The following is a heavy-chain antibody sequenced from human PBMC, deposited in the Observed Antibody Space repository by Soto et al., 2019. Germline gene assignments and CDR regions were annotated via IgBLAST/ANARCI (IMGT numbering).Heavy chain of an antibody. J-gene: IGHJ4*02. D-gene: IGHD6-19*01. CDR3: ARGRKPSPEQYYFDY. CDR1: GGSFSGYY. Sequence: QVQLQQWGAGLLKPSETLSLTCAVYGGSFSGYYWSWIRQPPGKGLEWIGEINHSGSTNYNPSLKSRVTISVDTSKNRFSLKLSSVTAADTAVYYCARGRKPSPEQYYFDYWGQGTLVTVSS. CDR2: INHSGST. V-gene: IGHV4-34*01.